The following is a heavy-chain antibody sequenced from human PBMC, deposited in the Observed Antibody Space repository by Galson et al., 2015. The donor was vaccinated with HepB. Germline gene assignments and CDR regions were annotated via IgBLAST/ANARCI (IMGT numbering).Heavy chain of an antibody. D-gene: IGHD3-9*01. V-gene: IGHV3-23*01. J-gene: IGHJ6*02. CDR1: GFTFSSYA. Sequence: SLRLSCAASGFTFSSYAMSWVRQAPGKGLEWVSAISGSGGSTYYADSVKGRFTISRDNSKNTLYLQMNSLRAEDTAVYYCAKDVGILTGYYNYYYYGMDVWGQGTTVTVSS. CDR2: ISGSGGST. CDR3: AKDVGILTGYYNYYYYGMDV.